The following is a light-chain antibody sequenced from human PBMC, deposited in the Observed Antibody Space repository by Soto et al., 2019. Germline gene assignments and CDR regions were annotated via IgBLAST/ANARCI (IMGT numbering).Light chain of an antibody. CDR3: CSYAGTATV. J-gene: IGLJ1*01. CDR1: NSDVESYNL. V-gene: IGLV2-23*03. Sequence: QSVLTQPASVSGSPGQSITISCTGTNSDVESYNLVSWFRQHPGEAPKLIVYEGTKRPSGVSHRFSGSKSGNPASLTISGLQAEDEANYYCCSYAGTATVFGTGTKLTVL. CDR2: EGT.